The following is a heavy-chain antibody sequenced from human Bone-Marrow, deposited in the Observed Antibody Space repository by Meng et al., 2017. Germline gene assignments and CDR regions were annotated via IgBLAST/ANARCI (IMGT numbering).Heavy chain of an antibody. CDR2: IYYTENT. J-gene: IGHJ5*02. CDR1: GGYINSAGYY. V-gene: IGHV4-31*01. D-gene: IGHD2-15*01. Sequence: GQLQGSGPGMLKPAQSLSLTCSVLGGYINSAGYYWSWIRQHPGKGLEWIGYIYYTENTYYNPSLKSPMTISLDKSKNQFSLKLNSVTVADTAVYYCARGRASCSSGGCSLGWFDPWGQGTLVTVSS. CDR3: ARGRASCSSGGCSLGWFDP.